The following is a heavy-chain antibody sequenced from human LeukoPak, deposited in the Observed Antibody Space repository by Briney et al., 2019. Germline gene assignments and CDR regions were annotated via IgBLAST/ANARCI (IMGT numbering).Heavy chain of an antibody. CDR2: IIPILGIA. CDR1: GGTFSSYA. V-gene: IGHV1-69*04. Sequence: GASVKVSCKASGGTFSSYAISWVRQAPGQGLEWMGRIIPILGIANYAQKFQGRVTITADKSTSTAYMELSSLRSEDTAVYYCARPRGAEDGLVVWGQGTLVTVSS. CDR3: ARPRGAEDGLVV. D-gene: IGHD6-6*01. J-gene: IGHJ4*02.